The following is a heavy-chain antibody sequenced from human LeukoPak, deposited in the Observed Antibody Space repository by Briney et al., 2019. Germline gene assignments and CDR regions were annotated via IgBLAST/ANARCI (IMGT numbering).Heavy chain of an antibody. CDR2: ISSSGSTI. CDR1: GFTFSDYY. CDR3: ARDSPEQLFYQPRDAFDI. J-gene: IGHJ3*02. D-gene: IGHD2-21*01. Sequence: PGGSLRLSCAASGFTFSDYYMSWIRQAPGKGLEWVSHISSSGSTIYYADSVKGRFTISRDNAKNSLYLQMNSLRAEDTAVYYCARDSPEQLFYQPRDAFDIWGQGTMVTVSS. V-gene: IGHV3-11*01.